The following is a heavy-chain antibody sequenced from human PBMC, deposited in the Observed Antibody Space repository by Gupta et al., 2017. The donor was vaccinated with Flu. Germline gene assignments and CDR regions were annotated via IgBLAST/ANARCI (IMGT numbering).Heavy chain of an antibody. CDR1: GGSFSGYY. CDR3: ARKVPAAQRGAFDI. CDR2: INHSGST. J-gene: IGHJ3*02. V-gene: IGHV4-34*01. Sequence: QVQLQQWGAGLLKPSETLSLTCAVYGGSFSGYYWSWIRQPPGKGLEWIGEINHSGSTNYNPSLKSRVTISVDTSKNQFSLKLSSVTAADTAVYYCARKVPAAQRGAFDIWGQGTMVTVSS. D-gene: IGHD2-2*01.